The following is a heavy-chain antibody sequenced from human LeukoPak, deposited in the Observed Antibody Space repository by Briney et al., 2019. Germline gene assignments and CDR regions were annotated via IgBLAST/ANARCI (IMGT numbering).Heavy chain of an antibody. CDR2: ISNSGATI. CDR3: ARGGFDY. V-gene: IGHV3-48*03. J-gene: IGHJ4*02. D-gene: IGHD3-16*01. Sequence: GGSLRLSCAASGFAFSYYEMNWVRQAPGKGLEWVSYISNSGATIYYADSVKGRFTISRHNSKNTLYLQMNSLRAEDTAVYYCARGGFDYWGQGTLVTVSS. CDR1: GFAFSYYE.